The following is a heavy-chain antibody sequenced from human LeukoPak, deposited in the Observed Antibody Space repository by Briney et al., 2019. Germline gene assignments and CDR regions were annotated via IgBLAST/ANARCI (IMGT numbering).Heavy chain of an antibody. V-gene: IGHV3-11*04. D-gene: IGHD6-19*01. CDR3: ARKSSGWMGGPDY. CDR1: GFTFSDYY. Sequence: GGSLRLSCAASGFTFSDYYMSWLRQAPGNGLEWLSYISSSGSTIYYADSVKGRFTISRDNAKNSLYLQMNSLRAEDTAVYYCARKSSGWMGGPDYWGQGTLVTVSS. CDR2: ISSSGSTI. J-gene: IGHJ4*02.